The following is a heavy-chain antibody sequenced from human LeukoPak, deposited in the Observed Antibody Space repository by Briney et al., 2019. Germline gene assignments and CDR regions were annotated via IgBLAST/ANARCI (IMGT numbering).Heavy chain of an antibody. CDR2: IRYDGSNK. CDR1: GFTFSSYG. V-gene: IGHV3-30*02. Sequence: GGSLRLSCAASGFTFSSYGMHWVRQAPGKGLEWVAFIRYDGSNKYYADSVKGRFTISRDNAKNSLYLQMNSLRAEDTAVYYCAREPDSSFDYWGQGTLVTVSS. J-gene: IGHJ4*02. CDR3: AREPDSSFDY. D-gene: IGHD2-15*01.